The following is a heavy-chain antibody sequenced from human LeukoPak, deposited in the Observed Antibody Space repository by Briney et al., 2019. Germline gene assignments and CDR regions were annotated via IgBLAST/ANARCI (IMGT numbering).Heavy chain of an antibody. D-gene: IGHD5-18*01. CDR3: TRDLGVDTTMIFFDY. J-gene: IGHJ4*02. Sequence: ASVKVSCKASGYTFTDFGISWVRQAPGQGLEWMGWISAYNGNRNYVQKFQDRVTMTTDTPTSTAYMELRSLRSDDTAMYYCTRDLGVDTTMIFFDYWGQGTLVTVSS. CDR2: ISAYNGNR. V-gene: IGHV1-18*01. CDR1: GYTFTDFG.